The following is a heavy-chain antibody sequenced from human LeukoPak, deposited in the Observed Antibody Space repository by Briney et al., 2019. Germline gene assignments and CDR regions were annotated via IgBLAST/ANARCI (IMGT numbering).Heavy chain of an antibody. CDR1: GFTFDDYA. CDR2: ITWNSGSI. D-gene: IGHD3/OR15-3a*01. J-gene: IGHJ4*02. CDR3: VREDLGIEY. Sequence: GRSLRLSCAASGFTFDDYAMHWVRQAPGKGLEWVSGITWNSGSIGYVDSVKGRFTISRDSSRNTLFLQMSSLRADDTAVYYCVREDLGIEYWGQGTLVTVSP. V-gene: IGHV3-9*01.